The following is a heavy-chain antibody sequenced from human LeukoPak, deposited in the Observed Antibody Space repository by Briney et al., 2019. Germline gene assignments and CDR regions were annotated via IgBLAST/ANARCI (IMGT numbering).Heavy chain of an antibody. Sequence: PGWSLRLSCAASGFTFSSYGMHWVRQAPGKGLEWVAVIWYDGSNKYYADSVKGRFTISRDNSKNTLYLQMNSLRAEGTAVYYCATGDYAPGYWGQGTLVTVSS. CDR3: ATGDYAPGY. CDR1: GFTFSSYG. CDR2: IWYDGSNK. D-gene: IGHD4-17*01. V-gene: IGHV3-33*01. J-gene: IGHJ4*02.